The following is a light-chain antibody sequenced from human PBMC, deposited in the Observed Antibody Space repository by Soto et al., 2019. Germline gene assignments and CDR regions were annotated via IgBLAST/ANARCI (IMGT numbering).Light chain of an antibody. V-gene: IGLV1-44*01. Sequence: QSVLTQPPSASATPGQGVTISCSGNSSNIGSNTVNWYQQLPGTAPKLLIYSNKQRPSGVPDRFSGSKSGTSASLAISGLQSEVEADYYFAAWDDSLNGFYVFGTGTKVT. J-gene: IGLJ1*01. CDR3: AAWDDSLNGFYV. CDR1: SSNIGSNT. CDR2: SNK.